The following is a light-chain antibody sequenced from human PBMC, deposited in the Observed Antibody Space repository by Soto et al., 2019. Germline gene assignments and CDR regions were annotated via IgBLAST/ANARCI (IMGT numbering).Light chain of an antibody. V-gene: IGKV3-20*01. Sequence: EIVLTQSPATPSVSPGERATPSCRASQSVSNTYLAWYQQKPGQAPRLLIYAASSRATGIPDRFSGSGSGTDFTLTISRLEPEDFAVYYCQQYGSSPITFGQGTRLEIK. CDR1: QSVSNTY. CDR2: AAS. CDR3: QQYGSSPIT. J-gene: IGKJ5*01.